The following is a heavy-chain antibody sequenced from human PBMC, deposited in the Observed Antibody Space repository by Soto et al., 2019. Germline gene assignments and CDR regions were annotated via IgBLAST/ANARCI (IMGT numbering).Heavy chain of an antibody. CDR3: ARDRGQVRAYTYGSNNYYYYGLDV. V-gene: IGHV4-61*08. D-gene: IGHD5-18*01. Sequence: SETLSLTCTVSGGSVTSEGYYWSWIRQPPGTGLEWVGYVYNRGSTQYNPSLGSRDTISVDPSKNQVTLKLSSLTAADAAVYYCARDRGQVRAYTYGSNNYYYYGLDVWGPGTTVTVSS. J-gene: IGHJ6*02. CDR2: VYNRGST. CDR1: GGSVTSEGYY.